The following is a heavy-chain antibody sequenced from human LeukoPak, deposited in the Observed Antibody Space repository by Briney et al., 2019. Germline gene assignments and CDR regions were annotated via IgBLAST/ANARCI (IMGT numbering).Heavy chain of an antibody. D-gene: IGHD3-16*01. V-gene: IGHV4-34*01. CDR1: GGSFSGYY. CDR2: INHSGSN. CDR3: ARGGGLAPNFTFDY. Sequence: SETLSLTCAVYGGSFSGYYWSWIRQPPGKGLEWIGEINHSGSNNYNPSLKSRVTISVDTSKNQFSLKLSSVTAADTAVYYCARGGGLAPNFTFDYWGQGTLVTVSS. J-gene: IGHJ4*02.